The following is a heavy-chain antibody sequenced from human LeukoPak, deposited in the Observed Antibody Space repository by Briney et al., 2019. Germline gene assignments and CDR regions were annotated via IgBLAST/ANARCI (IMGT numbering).Heavy chain of an antibody. V-gene: IGHV3-23*01. CDR3: ASGCSSTSCSGWFDP. Sequence: GGSLRLSCAASGFTFSSYAMSWVRQAPGKGLEWVSAISGSGGSTYYADSVKGRFTISRDNAKNSLYLQMNSLRVEDTAVYYCASGCSSTSCSGWFDPWGQGTLVTVPS. D-gene: IGHD2-2*01. CDR1: GFTFSSYA. J-gene: IGHJ5*02. CDR2: ISGSGGST.